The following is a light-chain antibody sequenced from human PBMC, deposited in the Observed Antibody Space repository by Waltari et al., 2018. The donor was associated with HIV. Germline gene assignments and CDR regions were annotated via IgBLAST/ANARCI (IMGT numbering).Light chain of an antibody. CDR1: NIGSKT. J-gene: IGLJ3*02. Sequence: SYVLTQSPSVSVAPGKTARITCGGNNIGSKTVHWYQQKPGQAPVLVIYDDSDRPSGIPERFSGSNSGNTATLTIGRVEAGDEADYYCQVWDSSSDHRVFGGGTKLTVL. CDR3: QVWDSSSDHRV. V-gene: IGLV3-21*04. CDR2: DDS.